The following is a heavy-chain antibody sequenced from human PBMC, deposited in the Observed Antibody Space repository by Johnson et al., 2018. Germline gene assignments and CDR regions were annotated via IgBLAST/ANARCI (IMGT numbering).Heavy chain of an antibody. J-gene: IGHJ6*03. CDR2: ISGSGGST. D-gene: IGHD4-17*01. CDR1: GFTFSSYA. CDR3: AKRFTVTTSYYYYMDV. V-gene: IGHV3-23*01. Sequence: VQLQESGGGLVQPGGSLRLSCAASGFTFSSYAMSWVRQAPGKGLEWVSTISGSGGSTYYADSVKGRFTISRDNSKNTLYLQMNSLRAGDTAVYYCAKRFTVTTSYYYYMDVWGKGTTVTVSS.